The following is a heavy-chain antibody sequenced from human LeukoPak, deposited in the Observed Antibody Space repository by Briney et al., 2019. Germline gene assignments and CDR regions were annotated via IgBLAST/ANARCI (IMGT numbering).Heavy chain of an antibody. CDR2: VYPGDSHT. D-gene: IGHD3-16*01. CDR1: GYSFTSNW. Sequence: NAGESLKISCQGSGYSFTSNWIGWVRQMPGKGLEWMAIVYPGDSHTKYSPSFQGQVTISADKSISTAHLQWSSLKASDTAMYYCARRRPVGDYDPLPDYWGQGTLVTVSS. V-gene: IGHV5-51*01. CDR3: ARRRPVGDYDPLPDY. J-gene: IGHJ4*02.